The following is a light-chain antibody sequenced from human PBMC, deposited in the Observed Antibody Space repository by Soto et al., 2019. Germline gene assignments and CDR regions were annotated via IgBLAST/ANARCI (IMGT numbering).Light chain of an antibody. J-gene: IGLJ2*01. CDR2: DVS. V-gene: IGLV2-14*03. CDR1: SSDVGAYNY. Sequence: QSALTQPASVSGSPGQSITISCTETSSDVGAYNYVSWYQQHPAKAPKVMIYDVSNRPSGVSNRFSGSKSGNTASLTISGLQAEDEADYYCSSYTSSNIVIFGGGTKLTVL. CDR3: SSYTSSNIVI.